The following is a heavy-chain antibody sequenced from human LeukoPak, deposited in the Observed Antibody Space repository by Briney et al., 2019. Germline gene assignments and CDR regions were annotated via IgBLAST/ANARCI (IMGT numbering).Heavy chain of an antibody. D-gene: IGHD3-22*01. V-gene: IGHV3-33*01. J-gene: IGHJ4*02. CDR3: ARGPPGTYYYDSSGSAAFDY. CDR1: GFTFSSYG. Sequence: PGGSLRLSCAASGFTFSSYGMHWVRQAPGKGLEWVSVIWCDGGSKYYADSVKGRFTISRDNSKNTLYLQMNSLRAEDTAVYYCARGPPGTYYYDSSGSAAFDYWGQGTLVTVSS. CDR2: IWCDGGSK.